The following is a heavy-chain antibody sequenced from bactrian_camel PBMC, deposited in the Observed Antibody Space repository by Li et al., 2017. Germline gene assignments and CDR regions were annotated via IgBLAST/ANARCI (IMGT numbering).Heavy chain of an antibody. CDR3: AISRYCVTLGAAHNY. CDR1: GYIGSRYC. V-gene: IGHV3S53*01. D-gene: IGHD1*01. CDR2: IDSVGTT. J-gene: IGHJ4*01. Sequence: QVQLVESGGGSAQAGGSLRLVCAASGYIGSRYCMGWFRQAPGKERAEVARIDSVGTTTYADNVKGRFTISKDTAQNTLNLQMDSLKVEDTAMYYCAISRYCVTLGAAHNYWGQGTQVTVS.